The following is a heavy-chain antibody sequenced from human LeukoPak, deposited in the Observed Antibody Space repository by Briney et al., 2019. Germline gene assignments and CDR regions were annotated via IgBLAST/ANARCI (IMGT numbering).Heavy chain of an antibody. CDR2: ISSSGSTI. V-gene: IGHV3-48*03. Sequence: PGGSLRLPCAASGFTFSSYEMNWVRQAPGKGLEWVSYISSSGSTIYYADSVKGRFTISRDNAKNSLYLQMNSLRAEDTAVYYCARGNPIAVAGPSDYWGQGTLVTVSS. CDR1: GFTFSSYE. CDR3: ARGNPIAVAGPSDY. J-gene: IGHJ4*02. D-gene: IGHD6-19*01.